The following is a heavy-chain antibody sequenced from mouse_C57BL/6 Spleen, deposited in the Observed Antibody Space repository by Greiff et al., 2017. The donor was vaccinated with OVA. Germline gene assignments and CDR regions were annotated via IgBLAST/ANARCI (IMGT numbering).Heavy chain of an antibody. CDR1: GFNIKNTY. CDR3: ARVDGSSYVNYFDY. Sequence: EVQLQQSVAELVRPGASVKLSCTASGFNIKNTYMHWVKQRPEQGLEWIGRIDPANGNTKYAPKFQGKATITADTSSNTAYLQLSGLTSEDTAIYYCARVDGSSYVNYFDYWGQGTTLTDSS. J-gene: IGHJ2*01. CDR2: IDPANGNT. V-gene: IGHV14-3*01. D-gene: IGHD1-1*01.